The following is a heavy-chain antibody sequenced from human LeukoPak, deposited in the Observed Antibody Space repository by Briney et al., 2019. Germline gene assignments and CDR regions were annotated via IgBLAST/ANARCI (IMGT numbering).Heavy chain of an antibody. Sequence: GGSLRLSCAASGFTFSSYAMHWVRQAPGKGLEWVAVISYDGGNKYYADTVKGRFTISRDNSKNTLYLQMNSLRAEDTAVYYCARGRVTTLDYYYYMDVWGKGTTVTVSS. CDR3: ARGRVTTLDYYYYMDV. CDR2: ISYDGGNK. D-gene: IGHD4-17*01. J-gene: IGHJ6*03. CDR1: GFTFSSYA. V-gene: IGHV3-30*04.